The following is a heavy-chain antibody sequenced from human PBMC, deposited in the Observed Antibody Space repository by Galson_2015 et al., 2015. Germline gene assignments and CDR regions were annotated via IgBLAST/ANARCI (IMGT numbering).Heavy chain of an antibody. CDR2: ISAYNGNT. D-gene: IGHD3-10*01. CDR1: GYTFTSYG. Sequence: SVKVSCKASGYTFTSYGISWVRQAPGQGLEWMGWISAYNGNTNYAQKLQGRVTMTTDTSTSTAYMELRSLRSDDTAVYYCASVPYGSGSYFGYYGMDVWGQVTTVTVSS. J-gene: IGHJ6*02. CDR3: ASVPYGSGSYFGYYGMDV. V-gene: IGHV1-18*01.